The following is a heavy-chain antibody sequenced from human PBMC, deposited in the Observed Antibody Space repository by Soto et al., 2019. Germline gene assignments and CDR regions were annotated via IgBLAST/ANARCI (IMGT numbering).Heavy chain of an antibody. Sequence: QVQLVESGGGVVQPGRSLRLSCAASGFTITNHAMHWVRQAPGKGLEWAAVLSYDGSNAYDADSVKGRFTISRDSPTNTLSLEMNRLGPEDPALYYCARDRIVGSQGGFNAFDIWGQGTMVTVSS. CDR2: LSYDGSNA. J-gene: IGHJ3*02. CDR3: ARDRIVGSQGGFNAFDI. D-gene: IGHD1-26*01. V-gene: IGHV3-30*04. CDR1: GFTITNHA.